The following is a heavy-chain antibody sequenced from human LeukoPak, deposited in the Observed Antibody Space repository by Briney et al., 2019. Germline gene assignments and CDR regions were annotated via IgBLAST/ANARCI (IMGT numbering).Heavy chain of an antibody. CDR3: ARAIERGRRFDY. CDR1: GYTFTTYY. D-gene: IGHD5-24*01. V-gene: IGHV1-46*01. CDR2: INPSGGSA. Sequence: GASVKVSCRPSGYTFTTYYVHWVRQAPGHGLEWMGVINPSGGSASYAQNFQGRVAMTRDTSTSTVDMELSSLISDDTAIYYCARAIERGRRFDYWGQGTLVTVSS. J-gene: IGHJ4*02.